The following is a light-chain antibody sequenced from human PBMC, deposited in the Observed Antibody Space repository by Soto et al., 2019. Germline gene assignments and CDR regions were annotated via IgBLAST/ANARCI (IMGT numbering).Light chain of an antibody. CDR1: SSDVGGYKY. Sequence: QSVLTQPASVSGSPGQSITISCTGTSSDVGGYKYVSWYQQHPGKAPKLMIYEVSNRPSGVSNRFSGSKSGNTASLTISGLQAEDEADYYCSSYTSSSTGGDVFGTGTKLTVL. CDR2: EVS. J-gene: IGLJ1*01. CDR3: SSYTSSSTGGDV. V-gene: IGLV2-14*01.